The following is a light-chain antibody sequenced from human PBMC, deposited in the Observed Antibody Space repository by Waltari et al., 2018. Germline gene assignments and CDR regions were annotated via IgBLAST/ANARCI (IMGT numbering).Light chain of an antibody. J-gene: IGKJ1*01. CDR2: AAS. CDR1: RGITNY. Sequence: DIQMTQSPSSLSASVGDRVTITCRASRGITNYLVWYQQKPGKVPNLLIFAASTLQSGGPSRFSASGAGSDFTLTISSLQPEDAATYYCQQYDSVTPTFGQGTKVDIK. CDR3: QQYDSVTPT. V-gene: IGKV1-27*01.